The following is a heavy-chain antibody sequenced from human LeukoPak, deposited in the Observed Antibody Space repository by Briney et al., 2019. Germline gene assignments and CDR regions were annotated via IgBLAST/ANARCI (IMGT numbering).Heavy chain of an antibody. V-gene: IGHV3-30-3*01. CDR2: ISYDGTNK. J-gene: IGHJ3*02. Sequence: GGSLRLSCVGSKFTFRDYAMSWVRQAPGKGLEGGAVISYDGTNKYYAASVKGRFTISRDNSKNTMYLQMNSLRAEDTAMYYCARAPMSYDSSGFGGAFDIWGQGTMVTVSS. D-gene: IGHD3-22*01. CDR3: ARAPMSYDSSGFGGAFDI. CDR1: KFTFRDYA.